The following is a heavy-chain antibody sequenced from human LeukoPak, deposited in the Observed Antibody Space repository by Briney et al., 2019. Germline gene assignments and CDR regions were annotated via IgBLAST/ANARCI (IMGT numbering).Heavy chain of an antibody. Sequence: GGSLRLTCAVSGFIVNNKYMTWVRQAPGKGLEWVSVIYEGGSSDYADSVKGRFSVSRDDSKNTVYLQMNSLRAEDTALYYCASYNQRLSNWFFDVWGRVTLVTVSS. CDR2: IYEGGSS. CDR3: ASYNQRLSNWFFDV. CDR1: GFIVNNKY. J-gene: IGHJ2*01. D-gene: IGHD6-25*01. V-gene: IGHV3-53*01.